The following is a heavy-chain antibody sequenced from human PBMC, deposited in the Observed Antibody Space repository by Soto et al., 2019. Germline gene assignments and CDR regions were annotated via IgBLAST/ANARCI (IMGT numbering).Heavy chain of an antibody. V-gene: IGHV1-18*01. CDR2: IGAYSGKT. D-gene: IGHD6-6*01. CDR3: ASRSGQLPYYFDY. CDR1: GFTFSNYG. J-gene: IGHJ4*02. Sequence: ASVKVSCKASGFTFSNYGITWVRQAPGQGLEWMGWIGAYSGKTNSAQKLQGRVTMTTDTSTSTAYMELRSLTSDDTAVYYCASRSGQLPYYFDYWGQGXLVTVYS.